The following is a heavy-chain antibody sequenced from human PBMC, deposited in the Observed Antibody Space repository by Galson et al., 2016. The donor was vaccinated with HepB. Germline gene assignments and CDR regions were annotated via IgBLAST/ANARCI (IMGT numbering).Heavy chain of an antibody. Sequence: SLRLSCAASGFTFSSYSINWVRQAPGKGLEWVSYIVSGSRTIYYAGSVKGRFTISRDNAKNSLYLQMNSLRDEDTAVYYRAIIVGPKEPPRFWGQGTLVTVSS. J-gene: IGHJ4*02. V-gene: IGHV3-48*02. D-gene: IGHD1-26*01. CDR2: IVSGSRTI. CDR3: AIIVGPKEPPRF. CDR1: GFTFSSYS.